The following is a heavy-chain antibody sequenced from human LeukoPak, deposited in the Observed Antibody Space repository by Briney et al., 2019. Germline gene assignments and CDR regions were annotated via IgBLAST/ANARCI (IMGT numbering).Heavy chain of an antibody. V-gene: IGHV4-61*02. Sequence: SQTLSLTCTVSGGSISSGSYYWSWIRQPAGKGLEWIGRIYTSGSTNYNPSLKSRVTISVDTSKNQFYLKLSSVTAADTAVYYCARYNTYYYDSSGKNNYNWFDPWGQGTLVTVSS. CDR2: IYTSGST. D-gene: IGHD3-22*01. J-gene: IGHJ5*02. CDR3: ARYNTYYYDSSGKNNYNWFDP. CDR1: GGSISSGSYY.